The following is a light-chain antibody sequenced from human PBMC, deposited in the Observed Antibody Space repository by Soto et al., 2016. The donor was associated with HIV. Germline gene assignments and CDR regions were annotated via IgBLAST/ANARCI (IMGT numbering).Light chain of an antibody. CDR2: NDN. Sequence: SYELTQPPSVSVSPGQTARITCSGDALAKQYGSWYQQRTGQAPVLLIYNDNERPLGIPERFSGSSSGTRVTLIISGVQAEDEADYYCQSADTSGTLDWVFGGGTKLTVL. CDR3: QSADTSGTLDWV. CDR1: ALAKQY. J-gene: IGLJ3*02. V-gene: IGLV3-25*03.